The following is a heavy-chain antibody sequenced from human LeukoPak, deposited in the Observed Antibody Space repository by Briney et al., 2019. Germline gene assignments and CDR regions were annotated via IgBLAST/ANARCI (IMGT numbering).Heavy chain of an antibody. CDR2: INHSGST. CDR1: GGSFSGYY. J-gene: IGHJ6*03. CDR3: ARQIRYCSSTSCYAYYYYMDV. V-gene: IGHV4-34*01. D-gene: IGHD2-2*01. Sequence: SETLSLTCAVYGGSFSGYYWSWIRQPPGKGLEWIGEINHSGSTNYNPSLKSRVTISVDTSKNQFSLKLSSVTAADTAVYYCARQIRYCSSTSCYAYYYYMDVWGKGTTVTISS.